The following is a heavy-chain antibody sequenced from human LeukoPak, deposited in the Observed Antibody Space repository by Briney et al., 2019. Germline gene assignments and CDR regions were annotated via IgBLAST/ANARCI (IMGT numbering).Heavy chain of an antibody. D-gene: IGHD6-13*01. CDR1: GDTFINYA. J-gene: IGHJ4*02. CDR3: ARGGTSSWPPRPFDY. Sequence: SVKVSFKASGDTFINYAIIWVRQAPGQGLECMGGIIPIFGTANYAQKFQGRVTITADKSTSTAYMELSSLRSEDTAVYYCARGGTSSWPPRPFDYWGQGTLVTVSS. CDR2: IIPIFGTA. V-gene: IGHV1-69*06.